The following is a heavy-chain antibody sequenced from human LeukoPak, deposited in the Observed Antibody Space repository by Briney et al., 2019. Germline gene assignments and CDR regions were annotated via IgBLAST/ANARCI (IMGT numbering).Heavy chain of an antibody. CDR1: GGSFSGYY. Sequence: PSETLSLTCAVYGGSFSGYYWSWIRQPPGKGLEWIGEINHSGSTNYNPSLKSRVTISVDTSKNQFSLKLSSVTAADPAVYYCARRGGYSSGYYFDYWGQGTLVTVSS. CDR3: ARRGGYSSGYYFDY. D-gene: IGHD6-19*01. J-gene: IGHJ4*02. CDR2: INHSGST. V-gene: IGHV4-34*01.